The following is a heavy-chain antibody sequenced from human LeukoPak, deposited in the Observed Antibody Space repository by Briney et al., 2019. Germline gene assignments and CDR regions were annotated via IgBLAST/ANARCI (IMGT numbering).Heavy chain of an antibody. J-gene: IGHJ4*02. Sequence: SETLSLTCTVSGDSISSSSYYWGWIRQPPGKGLEWIGSIYYRGSTYYNPSLKSRVTISVDTSKNQFSLKLQSVTAADTAVYYCARDTGNSRSGVDCWGQGTLVTVSS. V-gene: IGHV4-39*07. CDR2: IYYRGST. CDR3: ARDTGNSRSGVDC. D-gene: IGHD4-23*01. CDR1: GDSISSSSYY.